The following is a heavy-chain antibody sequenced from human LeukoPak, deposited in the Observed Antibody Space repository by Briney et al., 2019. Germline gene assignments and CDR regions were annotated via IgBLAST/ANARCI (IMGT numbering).Heavy chain of an antibody. CDR1: GFTFDDYA. CDR2: ISWNSGSI. J-gene: IGHJ5*02. Sequence: GGSLRLSCAASGFTFDDYAMHWVRQAPGKGLEWVSGISWNSGSIGYADSVKGRFTISRDNAKSSLYLQMNSLRAEDTALYYCAKDTLPSLGGNSGRHWFDPWGQGTLVTVSS. D-gene: IGHD4-23*01. CDR3: AKDTLPSLGGNSGRHWFDP. V-gene: IGHV3-9*01.